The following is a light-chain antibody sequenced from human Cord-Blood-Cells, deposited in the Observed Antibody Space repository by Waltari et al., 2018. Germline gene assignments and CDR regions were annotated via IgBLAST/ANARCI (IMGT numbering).Light chain of an antibody. CDR3: QQYGSSPDS. Sequence: EIVLTQSPGTLSLSPGERATLSCRARKSVSSSYLAWYQQKPGQAPRLRIYGASSRATGIPDRFSGSGSGTDFTLTISRLEPEDFAVYYCQQYGSSPDSFGQGTKLEI. CDR1: KSVSSSY. CDR2: GAS. V-gene: IGKV3-20*01. J-gene: IGKJ2*03.